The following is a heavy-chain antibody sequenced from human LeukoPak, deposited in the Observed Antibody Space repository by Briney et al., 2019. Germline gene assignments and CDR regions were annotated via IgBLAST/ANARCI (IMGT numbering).Heavy chain of an antibody. CDR1: GFTFSDYV. V-gene: IGHV3-21*04. Sequence: GGSLRLSCAASGFTFSDYVMNWVRQAPGKGLEWVSYISTHGNYIYYADSLKGRFTISRDNAENSLFLQMNSLRAEDTAVYYCAGSSYSSSSSVWGQGTMVTVSS. CDR3: AGSSYSSSSSV. D-gene: IGHD6-6*01. J-gene: IGHJ3*01. CDR2: ISTHGNYI.